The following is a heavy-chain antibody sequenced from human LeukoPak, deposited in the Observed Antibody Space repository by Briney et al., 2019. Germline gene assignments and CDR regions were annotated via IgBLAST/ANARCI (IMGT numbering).Heavy chain of an antibody. D-gene: IGHD2-21*01. Sequence: GGSLRLSCAASGFTFSSYGMHWVRQAPGKGLEWVAVISYDGSNKYYADSVKGRFTISRGNSKNTLYLQMNSLRAEDTAVYYCAKGPAGDSPDYFDYWGQGTLVTVSS. CDR1: GFTFSSYG. V-gene: IGHV3-30*18. CDR2: ISYDGSNK. J-gene: IGHJ4*02. CDR3: AKGPAGDSPDYFDY.